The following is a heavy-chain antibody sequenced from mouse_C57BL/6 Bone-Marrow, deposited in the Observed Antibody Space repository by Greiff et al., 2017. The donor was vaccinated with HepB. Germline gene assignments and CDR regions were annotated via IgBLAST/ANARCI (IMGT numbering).Heavy chain of an antibody. Sequence: QVQLKESGAELARPGASVKLSCKASGYTFTSYGISWVKQRTGQGLEWIGEIYPRSGNTYYNEKFKGKATLTADKSSSTAYMEHRSLTSEDSAVYFCADSKSYWYFDVWGTGTTVTVSS. V-gene: IGHV1-81*01. CDR3: ADSKSYWYFDV. CDR1: GYTFTSYG. J-gene: IGHJ1*03. D-gene: IGHD2-5*01. CDR2: IYPRSGNT.